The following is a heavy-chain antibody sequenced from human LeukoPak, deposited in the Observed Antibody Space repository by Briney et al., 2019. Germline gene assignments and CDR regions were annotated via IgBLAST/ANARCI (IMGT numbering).Heavy chain of an antibody. D-gene: IGHD1-14*01. CDR1: GDSISSGDYY. V-gene: IGHV4-61*02. CDR2: ISSSGST. J-gene: IGHJ4*02. CDR3: ARNRWARATHFDY. Sequence: PSETLSLTCTVSGDSISSGDYYWSWIRQPAGKGLEWIGRISSSGSTNYNPSLKSRVTISVDTSKNQFSLKLSSVTAADTAVYYCARNRWARATHFDYWGQGTLVTVSS.